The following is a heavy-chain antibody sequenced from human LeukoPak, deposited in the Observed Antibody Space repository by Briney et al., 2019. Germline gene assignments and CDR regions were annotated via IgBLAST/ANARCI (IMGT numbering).Heavy chain of an antibody. Sequence: PSETLSLTCTVSGGSISSSSYYWGWIRQPPGKGLEWIGNIYYSGSTYYNPSLKSRVTISEDTAKNQFSLRLSSVSAADTAVYYCARDQAVAGEFDYWGQGTLVTVSS. CDR1: GGSISSSSYY. V-gene: IGHV4-39*07. CDR3: ARDQAVAGEFDY. CDR2: IYYSGST. D-gene: IGHD6-19*01. J-gene: IGHJ4*02.